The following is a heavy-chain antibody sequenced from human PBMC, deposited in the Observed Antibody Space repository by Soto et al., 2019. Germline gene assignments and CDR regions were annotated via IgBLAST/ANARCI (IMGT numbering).Heavy chain of an antibody. CDR2: ISYDGSNK. V-gene: IGHV3-30*18. D-gene: IGHD5-18*01. CDR1: GFTFSSYG. CDR3: AKDTARRRTYDAFDI. J-gene: IGHJ3*02. Sequence: QVQLVESGGGVVQPGRSLRLSCAASGFTFSSYGMHWVRQAPGKGLEWVAVISYDGSNKYYADSVKGRFTISRDNSKKTMYLQMNSLRAEDTAVYYGAKDTARRRTYDAFDIWGQGTMVTVSS.